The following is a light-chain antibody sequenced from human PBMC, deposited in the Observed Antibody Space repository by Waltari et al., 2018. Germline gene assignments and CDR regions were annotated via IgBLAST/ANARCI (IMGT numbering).Light chain of an antibody. V-gene: IGKV1-39*01. J-gene: IGKJ2*01. CDR2: AAS. CDR1: QSISSY. CDR3: QQSYSTPYT. Sequence: DIQMTHPPSSLSAPVGDRFPITCRASQSISSYLNWYQQKPGKAPKLLIYAASSLQSGVPSRFSGSGSGTDFTLTISSLQPEDFATYYCQQSYSTPYTFGQGIKLEIK.